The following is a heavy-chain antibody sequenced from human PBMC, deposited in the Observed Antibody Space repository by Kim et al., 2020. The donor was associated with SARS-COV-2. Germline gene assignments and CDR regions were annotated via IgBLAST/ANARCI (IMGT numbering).Heavy chain of an antibody. D-gene: IGHD6-19*01. V-gene: IGHV4-59*01. CDR2: IYYSGST. CDR1: GGSISSYY. CDR3: ARVLYSSGLTTRYYGMDV. Sequence: SETLSLTCTVSGGSISSYYWSWIRQPPGKGLEWIGYIYYSGSTNYNPSLKSRVTISVDTSKNQFSLKLSSVTAADTAVYYCARVLYSSGLTTRYYGMDVWGQGTTLTVSS. J-gene: IGHJ6*02.